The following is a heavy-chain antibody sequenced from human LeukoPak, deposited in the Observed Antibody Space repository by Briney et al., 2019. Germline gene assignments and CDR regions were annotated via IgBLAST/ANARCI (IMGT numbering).Heavy chain of an antibody. V-gene: IGHV4-34*01. CDR2: INHSGST. CDR3: ARGLYYYGSESRNWFDP. Sequence: PSETLSLTCAVYGGSFSGYYWSWIRQPPGKGLEWIGEINHSGSTNYNPSLKSRVTISVDTSKNQFSLKLSSVTAADTAVYYCARGLYYYGSESRNWFDPWGQGTLVTVSS. J-gene: IGHJ5*02. CDR1: GGSFSGYY. D-gene: IGHD3-10*01.